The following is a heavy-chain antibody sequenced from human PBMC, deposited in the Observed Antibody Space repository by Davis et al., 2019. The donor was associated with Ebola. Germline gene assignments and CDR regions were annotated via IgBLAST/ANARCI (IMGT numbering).Heavy chain of an antibody. Sequence: PGGSLRPSCTAPGFTFGAYAMSWVRQAPGKGLEWVGFIRSKAYGGTTEYAASVKGRFTISRDDSKSIAYLQMNSLKTEDTAVYYCTRTARPSNPYFDYWGQGTLVTVSS. V-gene: IGHV3-49*04. CDR2: IRSKAYGGTT. J-gene: IGHJ4*02. CDR3: TRTARPSNPYFDY. CDR1: GFTFGAYA.